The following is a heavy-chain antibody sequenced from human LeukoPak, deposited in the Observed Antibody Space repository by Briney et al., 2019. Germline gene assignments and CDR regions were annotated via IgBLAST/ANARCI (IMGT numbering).Heavy chain of an antibody. CDR2: ISSDGSNK. Sequence: GRSLSLSCAPSAFTLSIYAVHWVRPAPGKGREWVALISSDGSNKYYADSVGGRFTLSRDNANNSLYLQMNSLRAEDTAVYYCASPGPEFSSSSILDYWGQGTLVTVSS. CDR3: ASPGPEFSSSSILDY. CDR1: AFTLSIYA. J-gene: IGHJ4*02. V-gene: IGHV3-30*03. D-gene: IGHD6-6*01.